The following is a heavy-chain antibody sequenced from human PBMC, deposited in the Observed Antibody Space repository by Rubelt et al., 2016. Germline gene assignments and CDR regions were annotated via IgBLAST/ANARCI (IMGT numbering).Heavy chain of an antibody. V-gene: IGHV4-59*12. CDR3: ARVTSAGTSNYYMDV. CDR2: VHYSGSS. CDR1: GGSINTYY. D-gene: IGHD6-13*01. Sequence: QEQLQQSGPGLVKPSETLSLTCTFSGGSINTYYWSWIRQSPGKGLEWIGYVHYSGSSNYNPSLGSRVTISADKSKNQFSLGLSSLTAADTAVYYCARVTSAGTSNYYMDVWGKGTTVTVSS. J-gene: IGHJ6*03.